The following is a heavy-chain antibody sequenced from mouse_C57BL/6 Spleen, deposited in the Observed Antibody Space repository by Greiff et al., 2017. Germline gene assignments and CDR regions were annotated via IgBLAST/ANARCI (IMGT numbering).Heavy chain of an antibody. CDR3: ARDPNYYGSSYAMDY. Sequence: VKLMESGPGLVAPSQSLSITCTVSGFSLTSYGVHWVRQPPGKGLEWLVVIWSDGSTTYNSALKSRLSISKDNPKSQVFLKMNSLQTDDTAMYYCARDPNYYGSSYAMDYWGQGTSVTVSS. D-gene: IGHD1-1*01. V-gene: IGHV2-6*03. CDR1: GFSLTSYG. CDR2: IWSDGST. J-gene: IGHJ4*01.